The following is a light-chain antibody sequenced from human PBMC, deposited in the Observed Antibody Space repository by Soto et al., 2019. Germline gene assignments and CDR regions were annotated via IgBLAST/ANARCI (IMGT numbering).Light chain of an antibody. Sequence: QSALTQPASVSGSPGQSITISCTGTSSDVGGYNYVSWYQQHPGKAPKLMIYAVSNRPSGVSNRFSGSKSGNTASLTISGLQAEDDAYYYCSSSTSSSTLLFGGGTKLTVL. CDR2: AVS. CDR1: SSDVGGYNY. CDR3: SSSTSSSTLL. V-gene: IGLV2-14*03. J-gene: IGLJ2*01.